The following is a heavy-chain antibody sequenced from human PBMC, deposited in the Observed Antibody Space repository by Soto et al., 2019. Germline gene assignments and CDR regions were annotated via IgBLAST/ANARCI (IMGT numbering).Heavy chain of an antibody. V-gene: IGHV3-23*01. D-gene: IGHD2-2*01. CDR1: GFTFSSYA. CDR2: ISGTGGRT. J-gene: IGHJ6*03. CDR3: VKSPIAVLPATEPHYYSYYDRDV. Sequence: EVQLLESGGGLVQPGGSLRLSCAASGFTFSSYALTWVRQAPGKGLEWVSAISGTGGRTYYADSVKGRFTISRDNSKNTLYLQMHSLSAESSAVYYCVKSPIAVLPATEPHYYSYYDRDVWGKGTTVTVSS.